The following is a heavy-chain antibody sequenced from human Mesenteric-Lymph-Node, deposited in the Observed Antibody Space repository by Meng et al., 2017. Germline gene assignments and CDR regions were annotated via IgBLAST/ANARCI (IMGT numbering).Heavy chain of an antibody. CDR2: IYTSGST. V-gene: IGHV4-61*02. Sequence: LRLSCTVSGGSISSGSYYWSWIRQPAGKGLEWIGRIYTSGSTNYNPSLKSRVTISVDTSKNQFSLKLSSVTAADTAVYYCARALVRGNYYYYGMDVWGQGTTVTVSS. D-gene: IGHD3-10*01. J-gene: IGHJ6*02. CDR3: ARALVRGNYYYYGMDV. CDR1: GGSISSGSYY.